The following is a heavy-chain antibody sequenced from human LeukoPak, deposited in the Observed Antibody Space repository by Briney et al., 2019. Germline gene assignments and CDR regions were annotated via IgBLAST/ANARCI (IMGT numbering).Heavy chain of an antibody. CDR3: AREHDS. V-gene: IGHV3-53*01. CDR1: GFTASSNY. CDR2: SYSGGST. Sequence: GSLRLSCAASGFTASSNYMSWVRQAPGKGLEWVLVSYSGGSTYYADSEKGRFSITRDHAKSTLYLQLNSLRAEDTAVYYCAREHDSWGQGTLVTVSS. J-gene: IGHJ4*02.